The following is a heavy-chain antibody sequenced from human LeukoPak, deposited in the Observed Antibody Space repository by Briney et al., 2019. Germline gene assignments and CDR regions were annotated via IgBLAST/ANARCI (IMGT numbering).Heavy chain of an antibody. CDR1: GGSISSYY. Sequence: KPSETLSLTCTVSGGSISSYYWSWIRQPPGKGLEWIGYIYYSGSTTYNPSLKSRVTISVDTSKNQFSLKLSSVTAADTAVYYCARVAANNRYFDLWGRGTLVTVSS. CDR3: ARVAANNRYFDL. CDR2: IYYSGST. V-gene: IGHV4-59*12. D-gene: IGHD6-6*01. J-gene: IGHJ2*01.